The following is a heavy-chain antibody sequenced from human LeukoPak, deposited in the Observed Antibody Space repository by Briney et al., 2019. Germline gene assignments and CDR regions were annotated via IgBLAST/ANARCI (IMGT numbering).Heavy chain of an antibody. D-gene: IGHD3-3*01. CDR3: ASTLGAYYDFWSGYPPPSTFDY. V-gene: IGHV4-39*01. CDR1: GGSISSSSYY. CDR2: IYYSGST. Sequence: SETLSLTXTVSGGSISSSSYYWGWIRQPPGKGLEWIGSIYYSGSTYYNPSLKSRVTISVDTSKNQFSLKLSSVTAADTAVYYCASTLGAYYDFWSGYPPPSTFDYWGQGTLVTVSS. J-gene: IGHJ4*02.